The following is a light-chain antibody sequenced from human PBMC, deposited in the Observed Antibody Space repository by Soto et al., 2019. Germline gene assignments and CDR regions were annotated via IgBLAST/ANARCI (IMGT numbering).Light chain of an antibody. CDR3: SSYTSSSTLEV. J-gene: IGLJ1*01. CDR1: SSNSGTGYD. CDR2: S. V-gene: IGLV1-40*01. Sequence: QSVLTQPPSVSGAPGQRVTISCTGSSSNSGTGYDVHWYQQLSGEPHGVSNRFSGSKSGNTASLTISGLQAEDEADYYCSSYTSSSTLEVFGTGTKVTVL.